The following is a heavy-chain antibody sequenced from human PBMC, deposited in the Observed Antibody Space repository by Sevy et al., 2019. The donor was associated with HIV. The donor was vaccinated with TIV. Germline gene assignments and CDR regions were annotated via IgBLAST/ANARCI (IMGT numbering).Heavy chain of an antibody. V-gene: IGHV4-4*07. D-gene: IGHD6-13*01. CDR3: ARDDSSTWCFHF. J-gene: IGHJ4*02. CDR2: IYPSGNT. CDR1: GGSISGSY. Sequence: SETLSLTCTVSGGSISGSYWSWIRQSAGKGLEWIGRIYPSGNTNYNPSLKSRVTMSVDTSKNHFSLKLTAVTAADTAAYYCARDDSSTWCFHFWGQGTLVTVSS.